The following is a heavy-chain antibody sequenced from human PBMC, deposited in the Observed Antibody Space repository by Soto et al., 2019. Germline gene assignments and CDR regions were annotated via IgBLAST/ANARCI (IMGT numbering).Heavy chain of an antibody. V-gene: IGHV4-30-2*01. CDR2: IYHSGST. D-gene: IGHD3-10*01. CDR3: ARGDTMLDGMDV. J-gene: IGHJ6*02. CDR1: GESISSGGYS. Sequence: PSETLSLTCAVSGESISSGGYSWSWIRQPPGKGLEWIGYIYHSGSTYYNPSLKSRVTISVDRSKNQFSLKLSSVTAADTAVYYCARGDTMLDGMDVWGQGTTVTVSS.